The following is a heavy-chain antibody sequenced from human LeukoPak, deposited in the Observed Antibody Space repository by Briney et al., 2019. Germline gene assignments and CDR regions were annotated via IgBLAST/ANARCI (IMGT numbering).Heavy chain of an antibody. Sequence: GSLRLSCEGSGFTFSGYYMSWIRQPPGKGLEWIGYIYYSGSTNYNPSLKSRVTISVDTSKNQFSLKLSSVTAADTAVYYCARRSYDILTATNWFDPWGQGTLVTVSS. J-gene: IGHJ5*02. V-gene: IGHV4-59*08. CDR1: GFTFSGYY. CDR3: ARRSYDILTATNWFDP. CDR2: IYYSGST. D-gene: IGHD3-9*01.